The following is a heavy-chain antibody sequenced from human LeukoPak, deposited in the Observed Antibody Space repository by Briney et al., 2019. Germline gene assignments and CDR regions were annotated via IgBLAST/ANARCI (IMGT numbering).Heavy chain of an antibody. CDR3: ARSPAGYSYLSWFDP. CDR1: GFTFSSYS. V-gene: IGHV3-7*01. J-gene: IGHJ5*02. CDR2: IKQDGSEK. D-gene: IGHD5-18*01. Sequence: PGGSLRLSCAASGFTFSSYSMNWVRQAPGKGLEWVANIKQDGSEKYYVDSVKGRFTISRDNAKNSLYLQMNSLRAEDTAVYYCARSPAGYSYLSWFDPWGQGTLVTVSS.